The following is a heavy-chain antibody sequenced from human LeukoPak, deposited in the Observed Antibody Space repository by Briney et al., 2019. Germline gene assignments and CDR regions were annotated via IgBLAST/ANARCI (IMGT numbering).Heavy chain of an antibody. D-gene: IGHD3-16*01. Sequence: GGSLRLSCAVSGFTFSTYAMSWVRQAPGKGLEWVSAISGSAGSTYYADSVKGRFTISRDNSKNTLYLQMNSLRAEDTAVYYCAKDLYYDPARGAFDIWGQGTMVTVSS. J-gene: IGHJ3*02. CDR3: AKDLYYDPARGAFDI. V-gene: IGHV3-23*01. CDR2: ISGSAGST. CDR1: GFTFSTYA.